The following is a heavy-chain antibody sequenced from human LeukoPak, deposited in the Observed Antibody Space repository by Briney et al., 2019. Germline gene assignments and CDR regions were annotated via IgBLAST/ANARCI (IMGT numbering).Heavy chain of an antibody. CDR3: ARDSDLLGELGY. V-gene: IGHV3-66*01. Sequence: GGSLRLSCAASGFTVSRNYMSWVRQAPGKGLEWVSVIYSGGRTYYADSVKGRFTISRDNSKNTLYLQMNSLRAEDTAVYYCARDSDLLGELGYWGRGTLVTVSS. D-gene: IGHD3-10*01. CDR1: GFTVSRNY. J-gene: IGHJ4*02. CDR2: IYSGGRT.